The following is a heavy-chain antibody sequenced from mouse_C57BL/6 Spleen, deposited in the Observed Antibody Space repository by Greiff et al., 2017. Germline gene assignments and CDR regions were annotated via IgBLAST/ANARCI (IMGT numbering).Heavy chain of an antibody. D-gene: IGHD1-1*01. Sequence: DVMLVESGEGLVKPGGSLKLSCAASGFTFSSYAMSWVRQTPEKRLEWVAYISSGGDYIYYADTVKGRFTISRDNARNTLYLQMSSLKSEDTAMYYCTRDQRLLRAMDYWGQGTSVTVSS. V-gene: IGHV5-9-1*02. J-gene: IGHJ4*01. CDR3: TRDQRLLRAMDY. CDR1: GFTFSSYA. CDR2: ISSGGDYI.